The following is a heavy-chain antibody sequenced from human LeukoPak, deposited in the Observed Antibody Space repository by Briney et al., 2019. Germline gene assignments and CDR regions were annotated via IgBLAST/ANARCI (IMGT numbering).Heavy chain of an antibody. Sequence: GGSLRLSCAASGFTFSSYAMSWVRQAPGKGLEWVSAISGSGGSTYYADSVKGRFTISRDNSKNTLYLQMNSLGAEDTAVYYCAKEGYYYDSSGYLTWGQGTLVTVSS. CDR3: AKEGYYYDSSGYLT. CDR1: GFTFSSYA. CDR2: ISGSGGST. V-gene: IGHV3-23*01. D-gene: IGHD3-22*01. J-gene: IGHJ5*02.